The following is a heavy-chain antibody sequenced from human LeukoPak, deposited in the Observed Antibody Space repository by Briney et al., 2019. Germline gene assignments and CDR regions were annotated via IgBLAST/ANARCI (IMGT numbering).Heavy chain of an antibody. CDR1: GGTFSSYA. Sequence: ASVKVSCKASGGTFSSYAISWVRQAPGQGLEWRGGIIPNFGTANYAQKFQGRVTITTDESTSTAYMELSSLRSEDTAVYYCARDQGSLTRSWYTGYWGQGTQVTVSS. V-gene: IGHV1-69*05. CDR2: IIPNFGTA. J-gene: IGHJ4*02. CDR3: ARDQGSLTRSWYTGY. D-gene: IGHD6-13*01.